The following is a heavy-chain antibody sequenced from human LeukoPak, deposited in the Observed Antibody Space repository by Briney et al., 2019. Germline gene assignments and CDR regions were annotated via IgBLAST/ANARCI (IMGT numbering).Heavy chain of an antibody. D-gene: IGHD3-10*01. CDR1: GGSISSGSYY. CDR3: ARLKLSRFGELLPYYYYMDV. CDR2: IYTSGST. Sequence: PSETLSLTCAVSGGSISSGSYYWSWIRQPAGKGLEWIGRIYTSGSTNYNPSLKSRVTISVDTSKNEFSLKLSSVTAADTAVYYCARLKLSRFGELLPYYYYMDVWGKGTTVTVSS. V-gene: IGHV4-61*02. J-gene: IGHJ6*03.